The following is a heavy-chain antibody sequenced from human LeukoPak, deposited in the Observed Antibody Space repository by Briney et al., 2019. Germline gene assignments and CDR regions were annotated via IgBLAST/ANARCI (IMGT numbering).Heavy chain of an antibody. CDR3: AKARDNSSWYWDYYYYMDV. Sequence: GGTLRLSCAASGFTFSSYGMSWVRQAPGKGLEWVSAISGSGGSTYYADSVKGRFTISRDNSKNTLYLQMNSLRAEDTAVYYCAKARDNSSWYWDYYYYMDVWGKGTTVTISS. D-gene: IGHD6-13*01. J-gene: IGHJ6*03. CDR2: ISGSGGST. CDR1: GFTFSSYG. V-gene: IGHV3-23*01.